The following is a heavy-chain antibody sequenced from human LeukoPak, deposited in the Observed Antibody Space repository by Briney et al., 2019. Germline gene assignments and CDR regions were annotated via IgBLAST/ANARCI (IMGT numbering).Heavy chain of an antibody. D-gene: IGHD3-22*01. CDR2: IYYSGST. V-gene: IGHV4-31*03. Sequence: NPSETLSLTCTVAGGSISSGGYYWSWIRQHPGKGLEGIGYIYYSGSTYYNPSLKTRVTISVDPSKTQFSLKLSSVTAADTAVYYCARASSGYYYDYWGQGTLVTVSS. CDR3: ARASSGYYYDY. J-gene: IGHJ4*02. CDR1: GGSISSGGYY.